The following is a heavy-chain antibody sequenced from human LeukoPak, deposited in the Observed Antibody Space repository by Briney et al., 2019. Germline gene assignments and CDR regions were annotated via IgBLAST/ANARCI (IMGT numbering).Heavy chain of an antibody. V-gene: IGHV3-9*01. Sequence: PGGSLRLSCAASGFTFDDYAMHWVRQAPGKGLEWVSGISWNSGSIGYADSVKGRFTISRDNAKNSLYLQMNSLRAEDTALYYCAKAGRYSSSWLDYWGQGTLVTVSS. D-gene: IGHD6-13*01. CDR2: ISWNSGSI. CDR3: AKAGRYSSSWLDY. J-gene: IGHJ4*02. CDR1: GFTFDDYA.